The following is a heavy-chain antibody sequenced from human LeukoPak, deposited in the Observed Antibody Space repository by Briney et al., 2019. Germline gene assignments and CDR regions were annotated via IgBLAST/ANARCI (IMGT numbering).Heavy chain of an antibody. CDR1: GYTFTSYA. Sequence: ASVKVSCKASGYTFTSYAMHWVRQAPGQRLEWMGWINAGNGNTKYSQEFQGRVTMTTDTSTSTVYMELRSLRSDDTAVYYCARAYGSGSYGDDYWGQGTLVTVSS. CDR2: INAGNGNT. J-gene: IGHJ4*02. D-gene: IGHD3-10*01. V-gene: IGHV1-3*01. CDR3: ARAYGSGSYGDDY.